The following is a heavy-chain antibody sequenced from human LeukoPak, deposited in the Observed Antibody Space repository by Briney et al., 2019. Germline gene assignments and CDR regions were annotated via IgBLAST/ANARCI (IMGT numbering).Heavy chain of an antibody. Sequence: GASVKVSCKGSGGTFSSYAISWVRQAPGQGLEWMGRIIPIFGIANYAQKFQGRVTITADKSTSTAYMELSSLRSEDTAVYYCARAVGSGWNYFDYWGQGTLVTVSS. CDR3: ARAVGSGWNYFDY. D-gene: IGHD6-19*01. CDR2: IIPIFGIA. V-gene: IGHV1-69*04. J-gene: IGHJ4*02. CDR1: GGTFSSYA.